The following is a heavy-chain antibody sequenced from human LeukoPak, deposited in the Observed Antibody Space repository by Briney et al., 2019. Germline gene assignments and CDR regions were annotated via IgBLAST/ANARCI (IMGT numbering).Heavy chain of an antibody. Sequence: SATLSLPFPVSGGSINSYYWSWIRQPPWKGLEWIGYIYYSGSTNYNPSLKSQVTISVGTSKNQFSLQLSSVTAADTAVYYCARGGDILTGYYRFDYWGQGTLVTVSS. CDR3: ARGGDILTGYYRFDY. CDR1: GGSINSYY. D-gene: IGHD3-9*01. CDR2: IYYSGST. V-gene: IGHV4-59*08. J-gene: IGHJ4*02.